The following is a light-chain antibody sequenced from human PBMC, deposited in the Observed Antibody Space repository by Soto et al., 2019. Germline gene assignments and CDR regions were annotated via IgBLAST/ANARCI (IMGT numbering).Light chain of an antibody. Sequence: VMTQSPATLSVSPGERATLSCRASQSVSTNLAWYQQKPGQAPRLLIYGASTRATGIPARFSGSGSGTEFTLTISSLQSEDLAVYYCHQYNNRLTFGGGTKVEIK. CDR2: GAS. J-gene: IGKJ4*01. V-gene: IGKV3-15*01. CDR1: QSVSTN. CDR3: HQYNNRLT.